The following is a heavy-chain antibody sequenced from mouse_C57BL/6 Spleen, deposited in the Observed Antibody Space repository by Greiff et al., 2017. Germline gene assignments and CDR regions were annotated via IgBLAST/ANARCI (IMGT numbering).Heavy chain of an antibody. Sequence: QVQLQQSGAELVKPGASVKISCKASGYAFCSYWLNWVKQRPGKGLERIGQIYPGDGDTNYNGKLKGKATLTADKTSSTAYMQLSSLTYEDSAVYFCARRSSGFDYWGQGTTLTVSS. CDR3: ARRSSGFDY. CDR1: GYAFCSYW. D-gene: IGHD3-2*02. J-gene: IGHJ2*01. V-gene: IGHV1-80*01. CDR2: IYPGDGDT.